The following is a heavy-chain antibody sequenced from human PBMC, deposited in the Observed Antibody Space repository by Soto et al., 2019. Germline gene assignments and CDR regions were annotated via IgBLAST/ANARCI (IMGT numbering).Heavy chain of an antibody. V-gene: IGHV3-23*01. CDR2: ISGSAGST. CDR3: TKDLWPYLPAGGAFDS. CDR1: GFTFSSYA. Sequence: SLRLSCAASGFTFSSYAMSWVRQAPGKGLEWVSAISGSAGSTYYADSVKGRFTISRDNSKNTLYLQMNSLRAEDTAVFYCTKDLWPYLPAGGAFDSWGQGTLVTVSS. D-gene: IGHD2-2*01. J-gene: IGHJ4*02.